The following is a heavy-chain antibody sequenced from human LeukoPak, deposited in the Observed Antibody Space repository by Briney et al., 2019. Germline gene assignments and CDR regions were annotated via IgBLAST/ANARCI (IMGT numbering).Heavy chain of an antibody. CDR2: IYSGGST. CDR3: ARVAAGGKGFDY. D-gene: IGHD6-13*01. CDR1: GFTVSSNY. J-gene: IGHJ4*02. V-gene: IGHV3-53*01. Sequence: GGSLRLSCAASGFTVSSNYMSWVRQAPGKGLEWVSVIYSGGSTYYADSVKGRFTISRENAKNSLYLQMNSLRAGDTAVYYCARVAAGGKGFDYWGQGILVTVSS.